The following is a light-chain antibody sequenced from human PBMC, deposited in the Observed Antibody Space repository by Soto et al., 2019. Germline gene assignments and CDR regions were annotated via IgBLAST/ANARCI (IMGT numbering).Light chain of an antibody. Sequence: TVMTQSPATLSVSVGERVTLSCRASQSVRNNLAWYQQKPGQAPRLLIYGASTRATGIPARFSGSESGTEFTLTISSLQSEDFAVYYCQQYNDWPFTFGPGTKGDIK. J-gene: IGKJ3*01. CDR1: QSVRNN. V-gene: IGKV3-15*01. CDR2: GAS. CDR3: QQYNDWPFT.